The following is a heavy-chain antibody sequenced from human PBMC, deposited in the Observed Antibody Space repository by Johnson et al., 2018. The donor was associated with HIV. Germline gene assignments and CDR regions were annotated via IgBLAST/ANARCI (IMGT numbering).Heavy chain of an antibody. V-gene: IGHV3-7*01. Sequence: VQLVESGGGLVKPGGSLRLSCAASGFTFSDYYMSWIRQAPGKGLAWVANIKQDGSEKYYVDSVKGRFTIPRDNSKNTLYLQMNSLRDEDTAVYYCAKDSRYYYDSSGYVSDAFDIWGQGTMVTVSS. CDR1: GFTFSDYY. J-gene: IGHJ3*02. D-gene: IGHD3-22*01. CDR3: AKDSRYYYDSSGYVSDAFDI. CDR2: IKQDGSEK.